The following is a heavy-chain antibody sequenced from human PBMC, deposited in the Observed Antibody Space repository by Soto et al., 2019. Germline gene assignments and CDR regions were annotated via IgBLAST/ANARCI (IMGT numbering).Heavy chain of an antibody. V-gene: IGHV3-23*01. Sequence: GGSLRLSCAASGFTFSSYAMSWVRQAPGKGLEWVSAISGSGGRTYYADSVKGRFTISRDNSKNTLYLQMNSLRAEDTAVYYCAKDGYSGSYYSFMGAFDIWGQGTMVTVSS. CDR3: AKDGYSGSYYSFMGAFDI. D-gene: IGHD1-26*01. J-gene: IGHJ3*02. CDR1: GFTFSSYA. CDR2: ISGSGGRT.